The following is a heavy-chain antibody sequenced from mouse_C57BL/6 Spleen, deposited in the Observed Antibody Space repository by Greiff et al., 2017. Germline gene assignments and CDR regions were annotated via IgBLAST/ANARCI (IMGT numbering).Heavy chain of an antibody. CDR1: GYTFTSYW. V-gene: IGHV1-64*01. D-gene: IGHD1-1*01. CDR2: IPPNSGST. CDR3: AREDYGSSLDY. Sequence: QVQLQHPGAELVKPGASVKLSCKASGYTFTSYWMHWVQQRPGQGLEWIGMIPPNSGSTNYNEKFKSKATLTVDTSSSTAYMQLSSLTSEDSAVYYCAREDYGSSLDYWGQGTTLTVSS. J-gene: IGHJ2*01.